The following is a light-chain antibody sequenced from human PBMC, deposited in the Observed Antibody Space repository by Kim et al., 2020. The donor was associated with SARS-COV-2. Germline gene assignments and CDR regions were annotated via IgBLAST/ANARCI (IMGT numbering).Light chain of an antibody. V-gene: IGLV2-8*01. CDR3: SSYAGSNIVV. Sequence: GQSVTISGTGTCSDVGGYNYVAWYQQHPGKAPKLMIYEVSKRPSGVPDRFSGSKSGNTASLTVSGLQAEDEADYYCSSYAGSNIVVFGGGTQLTVL. CDR1: CSDVGGYNY. CDR2: EVS. J-gene: IGLJ2*01.